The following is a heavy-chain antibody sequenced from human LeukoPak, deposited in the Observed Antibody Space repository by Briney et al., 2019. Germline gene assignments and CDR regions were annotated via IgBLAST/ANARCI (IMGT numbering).Heavy chain of an antibody. V-gene: IGHV3-30*02. CDR1: GFTFSSYG. CDR3: ARGVRKYSSSAGHFY. Sequence: GGPLRLSCAASGFTFSSYGMHGLRQAPGKGLEWVAFIRFDGSNKYYADSVKGRFTLSRDNARNSLYLQMNSLRAEDTAVYYCARGVRKYSSSAGHFYWGQGTLVTVSS. D-gene: IGHD6-6*01. CDR2: IRFDGSNK. J-gene: IGHJ4*02.